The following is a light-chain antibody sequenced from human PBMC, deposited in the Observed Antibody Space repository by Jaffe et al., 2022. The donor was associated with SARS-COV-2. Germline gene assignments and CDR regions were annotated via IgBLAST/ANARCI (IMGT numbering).Light chain of an antibody. J-gene: IGLJ2*01. Sequence: QSVLTQPPSASGTPGQRVSISCSGSPSNIERTYVYWYQQLPGTAPKLLIYRNNQRPSGVPDRFSGSKSGTSASLAISGLRSEDEGDYYCAGWDDTLRGWVFGGGTKLTVL. CDR2: RNN. CDR1: PSNIERTY. V-gene: IGLV1-47*01. CDR3: AGWDDTLRGWV.